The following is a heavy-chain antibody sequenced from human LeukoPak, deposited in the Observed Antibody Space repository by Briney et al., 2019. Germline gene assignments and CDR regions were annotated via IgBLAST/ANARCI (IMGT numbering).Heavy chain of an antibody. D-gene: IGHD2-15*01. V-gene: IGHV3-21*01. CDR3: ARNSTVVAGTFDI. Sequence: GGSLRLSCAASGFTFSSYSMNWVRQAPGKGLEWVSSIGSSGNYVYYADSMKGRFTISRDNAKTSLYLQMNSLRAEDTAVYYCARNSTVVAGTFDIWGQGTMVTVSS. CDR2: IGSSGNYV. J-gene: IGHJ3*02. CDR1: GFTFSSYS.